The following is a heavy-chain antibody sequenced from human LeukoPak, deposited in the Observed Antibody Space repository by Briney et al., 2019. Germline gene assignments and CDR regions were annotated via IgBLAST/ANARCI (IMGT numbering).Heavy chain of an antibody. D-gene: IGHD3-22*01. Sequence: ASVKVSCKASGYTFTSYDINWVRQATGQGLEWMGWMNPNSGNTGYAQKFQGRVTMTRNTSISTAYMELSSLRSEDTAVYYCALRAISSGYFRSYYFDYWGQGTLVTVSS. CDR3: ALRAISSGYFRSYYFDY. CDR2: MNPNSGNT. CDR1: GYTFTSYD. V-gene: IGHV1-8*01. J-gene: IGHJ4*02.